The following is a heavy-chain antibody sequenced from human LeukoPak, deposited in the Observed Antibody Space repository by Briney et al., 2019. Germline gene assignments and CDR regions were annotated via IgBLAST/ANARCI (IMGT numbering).Heavy chain of an antibody. CDR2: IYPGDSDT. CDR1: GYSFTSYW. Sequence: GESLKISCMGSGYSFTSYWIGWVRQMPGKGLEWMGIIYPGDSDTRYSPSFQGQVTISADKSISTAYLQWSSLKASDTAMYYCARTLYYDSSGYRPDYWGQGTQVTVSS. D-gene: IGHD3-22*01. J-gene: IGHJ4*02. V-gene: IGHV5-51*01. CDR3: ARTLYYDSSGYRPDY.